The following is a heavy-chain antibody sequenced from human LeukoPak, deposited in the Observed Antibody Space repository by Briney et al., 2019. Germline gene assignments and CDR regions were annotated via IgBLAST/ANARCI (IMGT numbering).Heavy chain of an antibody. CDR2: INPSGGST. Sequence: ASVKVSCKASGYTFTSYYMHWVRQAPGQGLEWMGIINPSGGSTSYAQKFQGRVTMTRDTSTSTVHMELSSLRSEDTAVYYCAGPNCGGDCPFRYWGQGTLVTVSS. CDR1: GYTFTSYY. CDR3: AGPNCGGDCPFRY. D-gene: IGHD2-21*02. J-gene: IGHJ4*02. V-gene: IGHV1-46*01.